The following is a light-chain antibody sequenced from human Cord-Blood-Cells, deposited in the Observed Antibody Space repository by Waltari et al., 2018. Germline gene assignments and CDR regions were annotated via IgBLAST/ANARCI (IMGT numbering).Light chain of an antibody. CDR2: EVS. Sequence: QSALTQPPSASGSPGQSVTISCTGTSSDVGGYNDGSWYQQHPGKAPKLMIYEVSKRPSGVPDRFSGSKSGNTASLTVSGLQAEDEADYYCSSYAGSNNVFGTGTKVTVL. J-gene: IGLJ1*01. CDR3: SSYAGSNNV. CDR1: SSDVGGYND. V-gene: IGLV2-8*01.